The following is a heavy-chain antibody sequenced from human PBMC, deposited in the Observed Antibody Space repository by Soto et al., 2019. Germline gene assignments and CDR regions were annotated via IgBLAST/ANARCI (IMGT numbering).Heavy chain of an antibody. J-gene: IGHJ6*02. D-gene: IGHD3-10*01. CDR1: GYTFTSYG. CDR3: AIAYGSGSSWPPVGMDV. Sequence: QVQLVQSGAEVKKPGASVKVSCKASGYTFTSYGISWVRQAPGQGLEWMGWISAYNGNTNYAQKLQGRVTMTTDTSTSTAYMELRSLRSDDTAVYYCAIAYGSGSSWPPVGMDVWGQGTTVTVSS. CDR2: ISAYNGNT. V-gene: IGHV1-18*01.